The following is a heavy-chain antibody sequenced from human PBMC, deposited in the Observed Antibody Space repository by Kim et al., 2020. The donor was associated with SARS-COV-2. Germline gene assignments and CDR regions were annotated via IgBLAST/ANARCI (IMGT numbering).Heavy chain of an antibody. CDR2: T. J-gene: IGHJ4*02. D-gene: IGHD4-4*01. Sequence: TKDSQKFRGKVTITRDTSANAAYMDLRGLTFEDTAIYYCARDMNPTVYDYWGQGTLVTVSS. CDR3: ARDMNPTVYDY. V-gene: IGHV1-3*01.